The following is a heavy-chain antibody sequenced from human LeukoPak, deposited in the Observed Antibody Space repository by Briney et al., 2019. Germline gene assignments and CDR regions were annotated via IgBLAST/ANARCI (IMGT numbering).Heavy chain of an antibody. CDR1: GFTFGDYA. D-gene: IGHD4-17*01. Sequence: PGRSLRLSCTASGFTFGDYAMSWFRQAPGKGLEWVGFIRSKAYGGTTEHAASVKGRFTISRDDSKSIAYLQMNSLKTEDTAVYYCTRSTENYGDYRWRYNWFDPWGQGTLVTVSS. J-gene: IGHJ5*02. V-gene: IGHV3-49*03. CDR2: IRSKAYGGTT. CDR3: TRSTENYGDYRWRYNWFDP.